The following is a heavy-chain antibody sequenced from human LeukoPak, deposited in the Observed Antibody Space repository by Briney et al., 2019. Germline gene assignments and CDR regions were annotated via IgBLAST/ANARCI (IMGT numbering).Heavy chain of an antibody. D-gene: IGHD5-12*01. J-gene: IGHJ4*02. CDR3: ARESHSGYDYPAVCFDY. Sequence: SETLSLXCTVSGGSINYYYWSWIRQPPGKGLEYIGYIYSSGSTNYNPSLKSRVTMSVDTSKNQFSLKLSSVTAADTAVYYCARESHSGYDYPAVCFDYWGQGTLVTVSS. CDR2: IYSSGST. CDR1: GGSINYYY. V-gene: IGHV4-59*01.